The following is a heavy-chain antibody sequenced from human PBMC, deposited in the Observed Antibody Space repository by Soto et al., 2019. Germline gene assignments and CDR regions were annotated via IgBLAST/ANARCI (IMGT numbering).Heavy chain of an antibody. CDR1: GGTFSSYA. D-gene: IGHD6-6*01. J-gene: IGHJ6*02. V-gene: IGHV1-69*13. Sequence: GASVKVSCKASGGTFSSYAISWVRQAPGQGLEWMGGIIPIFGTANYAQKFQGRVTITADESTSTAYMELSSLRSEDTAVYYCARGFTLVRGDYYYYGMDVWGQGTTVTVSS. CDR2: IIPIFGTA. CDR3: ARGFTLVRGDYYYYGMDV.